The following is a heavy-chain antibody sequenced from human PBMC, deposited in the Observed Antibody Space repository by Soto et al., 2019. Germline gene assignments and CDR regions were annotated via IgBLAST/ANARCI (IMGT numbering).Heavy chain of an antibody. J-gene: IGHJ5*02. CDR1: GYTFTGYY. CDR2: INPNSGGT. D-gene: IGHD2-2*01. CDR3: AGTPSLGYCSSTSCYQGGWFDP. V-gene: IGHV1-2*02. Sequence: SVKVSCKASGYTFTGYYMHWGRQAPVQGLEWMGWINPNSGGTNYAQKFQGRVTMTRDTSTSTAYMELSRLRYDDTAVYYCAGTPSLGYCSSTSCYQGGWFDPWGQGTLVTVYS.